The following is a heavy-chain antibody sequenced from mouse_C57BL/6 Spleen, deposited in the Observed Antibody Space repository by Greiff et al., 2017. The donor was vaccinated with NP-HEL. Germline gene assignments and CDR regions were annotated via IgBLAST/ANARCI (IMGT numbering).Heavy chain of an antibody. V-gene: IGHV5-17*01. D-gene: IGHD1-1*01. CDR3: ASPDGSSYGCVAY. Sequence: EVKLMESGGGLVKPGGSLKLSCAASGFTFSDYGMHWVRQAPEKGLEWVAYISSGSSTIYYADTVKGRFTISRDNAKNTLFLQMTSLRSEDTAMYYCASPDGSSYGCVAYWGQGTLVTVSA. CDR2: ISSGSSTI. CDR1: GFTFSDYG. J-gene: IGHJ3*01.